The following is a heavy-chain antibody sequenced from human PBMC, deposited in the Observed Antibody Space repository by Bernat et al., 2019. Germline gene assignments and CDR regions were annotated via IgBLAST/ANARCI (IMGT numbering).Heavy chain of an antibody. CDR1: GFTFSSYE. J-gene: IGHJ6*02. Sequence: EVQLVESGGGLVQPGGSLRLSCAASGFTFSSYEMNWVRQAPGKGLEWVSYISSSGSTIYYADSVKGRFTISRDNAKNSLYLQMNGLRAEDTAVYYCARFATVTSFGAYYYGMDVWGQGTTVTVSS. CDR2: ISSSGSTI. D-gene: IGHD4-11*01. V-gene: IGHV3-48*03. CDR3: ARFATVTSFGAYYYGMDV.